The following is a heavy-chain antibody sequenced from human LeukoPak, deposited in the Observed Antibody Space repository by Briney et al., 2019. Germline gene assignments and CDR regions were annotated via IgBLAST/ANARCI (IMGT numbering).Heavy chain of an antibody. CDR1: GFTFSSYS. CDR2: ISSSSSYI. V-gene: IGHV3-21*01. D-gene: IGHD6-13*01. J-gene: IGHJ4*02. Sequence: PGGSLRLSCAASGFTFSSYSMNWVRQAPGKGLEWVSSISSSSSYIYYADSVKGRFTISRDNAKNSLHLQMNSLRAEDTAVYYCARSIAAAGTGHDYWGQGTLVTVSS. CDR3: ARSIAAAGTGHDY.